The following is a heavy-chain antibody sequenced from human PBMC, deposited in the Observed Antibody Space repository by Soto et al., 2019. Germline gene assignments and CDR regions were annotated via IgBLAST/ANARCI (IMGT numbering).Heavy chain of an antibody. CDR2: IWYDGSYK. J-gene: IGHJ5*02. V-gene: IGHV3-33*01. CDR1: GFSFSDYG. CDR3: ARDSLSYRPSANVWFD. Sequence: SLRLSCAASGFSFSDYGVHWVRQAPGKGLEWVAVIWYDGSYKYYADSVKGRFTISRDNSKNTLHLQMDSLRAEDTGVYYCARDSLSYRPSANVWFD. D-gene: IGHD1-26*01.